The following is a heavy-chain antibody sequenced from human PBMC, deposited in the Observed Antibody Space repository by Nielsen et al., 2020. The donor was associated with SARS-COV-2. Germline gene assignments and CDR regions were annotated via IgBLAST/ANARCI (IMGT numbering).Heavy chain of an antibody. D-gene: IGHD3-10*01. CDR3: AKASSGYRGQLYYYYYYGMDV. CDR1: GFTFSKNG. CDR2: ISFDGSNK. Sequence: GESLKISCAASGFTFSKNGIYWVRQAPGKGLEWVSIISFDGSNKNSADSVKGRFTISRDKSKNPLYLQMNSLRAEDTAVYYCAKASSGYRGQLYYYYYYGMDVWGQGTTVTVSS. V-gene: IGHV3-30*04. J-gene: IGHJ6*02.